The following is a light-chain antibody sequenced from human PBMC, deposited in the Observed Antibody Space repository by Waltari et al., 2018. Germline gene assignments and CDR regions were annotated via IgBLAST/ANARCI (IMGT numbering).Light chain of an antibody. CDR2: GAS. J-gene: IGKJ4*01. CDR3: QQYYGWPLT. CDR1: QNIYTN. V-gene: IGKV3D-15*01. Sequence: ETVMTQSPATLSVSPGERVTLSCRASQNIYTNLAWYQQKTGQAPRVLVYGASTRASGIPVRFSGSGSGTEFTLTISSLQSEDCAVYFCQQYYGWPLTFGGGSKVEVK.